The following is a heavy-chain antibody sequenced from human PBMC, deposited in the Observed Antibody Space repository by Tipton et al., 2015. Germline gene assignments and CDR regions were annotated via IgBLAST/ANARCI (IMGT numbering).Heavy chain of an antibody. D-gene: IGHD5-12*01. V-gene: IGHV5-51*01. CDR2: IYPYDSDT. CDR1: GYGFTSYW. Sequence: QSGAEVKKPGESLKISCKASGYGFTSYWIAWVRQMPGKGLEWMGLIYPYDSDTRYNPSFRGQVTISADTSINTAFLQWHSLEASDTAMYYCARFTDGGYDYFDYWGQGTLVTVSS. J-gene: IGHJ4*02. CDR3: ARFTDGGYDYFDY.